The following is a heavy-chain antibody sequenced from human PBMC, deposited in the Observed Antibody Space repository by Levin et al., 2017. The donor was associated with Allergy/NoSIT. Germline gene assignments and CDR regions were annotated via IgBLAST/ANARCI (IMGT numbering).Heavy chain of an antibody. V-gene: IGHV5-51*01. D-gene: IGHD1-1*01. Sequence: KVSCQGSGYSFTSYWIGWVRQMPGKGLEWMGIIYPGDSDTRYSPSFQGQVTISADKSISTAYLQWSSLKASDTAIYYCARRGTRDYYYYMDVWGKGTTVTGSS. J-gene: IGHJ6*03. CDR2: IYPGDSDT. CDR1: GYSFTSYW. CDR3: ARRGTRDYYYYMDV.